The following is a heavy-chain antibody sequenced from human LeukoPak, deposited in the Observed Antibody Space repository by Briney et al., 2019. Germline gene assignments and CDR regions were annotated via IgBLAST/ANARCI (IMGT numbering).Heavy chain of an antibody. CDR2: IYYSGST. D-gene: IGHD3-10*01. J-gene: IGHJ4*02. CDR1: GGSISSGGYY. V-gene: IGHV4-31*03. CDR3: ARVVKGLKRGFAEFPFDY. Sequence: PSETLSLTSTVSGGSISSGGYYWSWIRQHPGKGLEWIGYIYYSGSTYYNPSLKSRVTISVDTSKNQFSLKLSSVTAADTAVYYCARVVKGLKRGFAEFPFDYWGQGTLVTVSS.